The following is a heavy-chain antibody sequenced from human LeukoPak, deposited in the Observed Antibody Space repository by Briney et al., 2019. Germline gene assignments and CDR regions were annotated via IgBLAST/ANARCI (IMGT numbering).Heavy chain of an antibody. CDR2: IGTAGDT. Sequence: GSLRLSCAASGFTFSGYDMHWVRQATGKGLEWVSGIGTAGDTYYSGSVKGRFTISRENAKNSLYLQMNSLRAGDTAVYYCARGFRGYNYEFDYWGQGTLVTVSS. D-gene: IGHD5-18*01. CDR1: GFTFSGYD. V-gene: IGHV3-13*04. CDR3: ARGFRGYNYEFDY. J-gene: IGHJ4*02.